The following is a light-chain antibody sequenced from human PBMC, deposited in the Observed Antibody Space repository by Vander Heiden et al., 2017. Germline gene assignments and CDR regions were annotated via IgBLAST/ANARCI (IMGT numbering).Light chain of an antibody. CDR2: AAS. Sequence: AIRMTQSPSSFSASTGDRVTITCRASQGISSYLAWYQQKPGKAPKLLIYAASTLQSGVPSRFSGSGSGTDFTLTISCLQSEDFATYYCLQYYSYHRTFGQGTKVEIK. V-gene: IGKV1-8*01. CDR1: QGISSY. J-gene: IGKJ1*01. CDR3: LQYYSYHRT.